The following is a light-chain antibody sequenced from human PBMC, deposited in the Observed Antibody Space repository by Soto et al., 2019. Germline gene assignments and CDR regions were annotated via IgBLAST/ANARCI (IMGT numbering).Light chain of an antibody. V-gene: IGLV4-60*03. J-gene: IGLJ1*01. CDR2: LEGSGSY. CDR3: ETWDTPYV. Sequence: QPVLTQSSSASASLGSSVKLTCTLSSGHSSYIIAWHQQQPGKAPRYLMKLEGSGSYNKGSGVPDRFSGSSSGADRYLTISSLQSEDEADYYCETWDTPYVLGTGTKVTVL. CDR1: SGHSSYI.